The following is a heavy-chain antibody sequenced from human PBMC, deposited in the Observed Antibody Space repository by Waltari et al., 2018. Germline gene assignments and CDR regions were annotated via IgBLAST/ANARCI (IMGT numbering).Heavy chain of an antibody. CDR3: ARSSSGTFDY. V-gene: IGHV4-39*01. D-gene: IGHD1-26*01. Sequence: QLQLQESGPGLVKPSETLSLTCTVSVGSFSGSTYYWAWIRQPPGKGLEWIGNIHYDGNTYYNPSLKSRVTGSVDTSKNLFSLRLASVTAADTAVYYWARSSSGTFDYWGQGTLVTVSS. CDR2: IHYDGNT. CDR1: VGSFSGSTYY. J-gene: IGHJ4*02.